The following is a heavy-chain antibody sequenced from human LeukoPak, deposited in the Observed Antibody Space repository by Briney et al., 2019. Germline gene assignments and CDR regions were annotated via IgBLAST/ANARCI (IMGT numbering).Heavy chain of an antibody. D-gene: IGHD4-17*01. CDR2: ISYDGSNK. CDR3: ARVGGRLRTIYFDY. CDR1: GFTFSSYA. V-gene: IGHV3-30-3*01. J-gene: IGHJ4*02. Sequence: GRSLRPSCAASGFTFSSYAMHWVRQAPGKGLEWVAVISYDGSNKYYADSVKGRFTISRDNSKNTLYLQMNSLRAEDTAVYYCARVGGRLRTIYFDYWGQGTLVTVSS.